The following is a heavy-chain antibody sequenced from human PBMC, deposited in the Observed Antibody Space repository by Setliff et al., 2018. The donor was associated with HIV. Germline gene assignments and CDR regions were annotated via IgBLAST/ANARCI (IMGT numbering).Heavy chain of an antibody. CDR2: IFWDNDK. CDR1: GFPLSNSGEV. CDR3: AHKATLYVGAFDL. Sequence: SGPTLVNPTQTLTLTCTFSGFPLSNSGEVVGWIRQPPGKAPQWLGFIFWDNDKRYNPSLKRRLAITKGTSENQVVLSMTNMDPVDTGTYYCAHKATLYVGAFDLWGQGTMVTVSS. V-gene: IGHV2-5*02. J-gene: IGHJ3*01. D-gene: IGHD3-3*01.